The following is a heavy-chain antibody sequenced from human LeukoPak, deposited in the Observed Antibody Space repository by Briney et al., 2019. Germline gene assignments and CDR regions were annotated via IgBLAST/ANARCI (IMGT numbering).Heavy chain of an antibody. CDR2: INPNSGGT. Sequence: ASVKVSCKASGYTFTGYYMHWVRQAPGQGLEWMGWINPNSGGTNYAQKFQGRVTMTRDTSISTAYMELSRLRSDDTAVYYCARGLIAVAGLLFDYWGQGTLVTVSS. CDR1: GYTFTGYY. CDR3: ARGLIAVAGLLFDY. V-gene: IGHV1-2*02. D-gene: IGHD6-19*01. J-gene: IGHJ4*02.